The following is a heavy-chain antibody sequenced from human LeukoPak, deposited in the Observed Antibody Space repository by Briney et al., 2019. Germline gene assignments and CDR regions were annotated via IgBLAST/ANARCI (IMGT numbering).Heavy chain of an antibody. D-gene: IGHD3-22*01. CDR1: GFTFKNYW. J-gene: IGHJ4*02. V-gene: IGHV3-21*01. Sequence: GGSLRLSCAASGFTFKNYWMNWIRQAPGKGLEWVSSISSSSSYIYYADSVKGRSTISRDNAKNSLYLQMNSLRAEDTAVYYCARDWPNDYYDSSGYHGVDYWGQGTLVTVSS. CDR2: ISSSSSYI. CDR3: ARDWPNDYYDSSGYHGVDY.